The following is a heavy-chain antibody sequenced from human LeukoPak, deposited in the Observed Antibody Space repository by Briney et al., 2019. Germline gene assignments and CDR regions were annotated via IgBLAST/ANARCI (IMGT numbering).Heavy chain of an antibody. Sequence: ASVKVSCKASGYTFTSYGISWVRQAPGQGLEWMGWISAYNGNTNYAQKLQGRVTMTTDTSTSTAYMELRSLRSDDTAVYYCARVKGQPRTFESRENAFDIWGQGTVVTVSS. V-gene: IGHV1-18*01. D-gene: IGHD1-1*01. J-gene: IGHJ3*02. CDR2: ISAYNGNT. CDR3: ARVKGQPRTFESRENAFDI. CDR1: GYTFTSYG.